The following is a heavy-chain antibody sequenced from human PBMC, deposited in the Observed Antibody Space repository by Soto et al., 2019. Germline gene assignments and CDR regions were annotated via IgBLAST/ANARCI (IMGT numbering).Heavy chain of an antibody. V-gene: IGHV3-53*01. J-gene: IGHJ5*02. CDR2: IYSGGST. CDR1: GFTVGSNY. CDR3: ARAKIRDLYYYDSSGYFFWFDP. Sequence: GGSLRLSCAASGFTVGSNYMNWVRQAPGKGLEWVSVIYSGGSTYYADSVKGRFTISRDNAKNSLYLQMNSLRAEDTAVYYCARAKIRDLYYYDSSGYFFWFDPWGQGTLVTVSS. D-gene: IGHD3-22*01.